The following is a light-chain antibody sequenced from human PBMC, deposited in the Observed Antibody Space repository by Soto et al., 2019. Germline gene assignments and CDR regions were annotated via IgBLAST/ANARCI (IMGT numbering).Light chain of an antibody. CDR3: QQYDNLPPLT. Sequence: DIQMTQSPSSLSASVGDRVTITCRASHDIRHYVAWYQQKPGQVPRLLIYDASNLETGVPSRFSGSGSGTDFTFTISSLQPEDIATYYCQQYDNLPPLTFGGGTKVEIK. V-gene: IGKV1-33*01. CDR1: HDIRHY. CDR2: DAS. J-gene: IGKJ4*01.